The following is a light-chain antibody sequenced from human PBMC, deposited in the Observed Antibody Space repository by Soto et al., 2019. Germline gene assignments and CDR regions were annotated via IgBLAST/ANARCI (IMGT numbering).Light chain of an antibody. Sequence: EIVLTQSPATLSLSPGERATLSCRASQSVSSYLAWYQQKPGQAPRLLIYDTSNRATGIPPRFSGSGSGTDFTLTISSLEPEDFVVYYCQQHNNWPPITFGQGTRLEIK. J-gene: IGKJ5*01. CDR1: QSVSSY. V-gene: IGKV3-11*01. CDR2: DTS. CDR3: QQHNNWPPIT.